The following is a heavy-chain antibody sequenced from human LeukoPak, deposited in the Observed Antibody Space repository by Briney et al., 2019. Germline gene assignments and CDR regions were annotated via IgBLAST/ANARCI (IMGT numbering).Heavy chain of an antibody. CDR2: IYYSGST. V-gene: IGHV4-39*07. Sequence: SETLSLTCTVSGDSISSSSYYWGWIRQPPGKGLEWIGSIYYSGSTYYNPSLRSRVTISVDTSKNQFSLKLSSVTAADTAVYYCARDITGSFDYWGQGNLVTVSS. CDR1: GDSISSSSYY. J-gene: IGHJ4*02. CDR3: ARDITGSFDY. D-gene: IGHD1-14*01.